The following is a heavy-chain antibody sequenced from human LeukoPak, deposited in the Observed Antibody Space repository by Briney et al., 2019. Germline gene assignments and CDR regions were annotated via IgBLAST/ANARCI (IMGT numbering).Heavy chain of an antibody. CDR3: ARGASGVYTVTTSWFDP. Sequence: ASVQVSCKASGYIFTGYWIHWVRQAPGQGLEWMGWINPNSGGTNYAQKFQGRVTMTRDTFISTAYMELSRLRSDDTAVYYCARGASGVYTVTTSWFDPWGQGTLVTVSS. D-gene: IGHD4-17*01. V-gene: IGHV1-2*02. CDR1: GYIFTGYW. CDR2: INPNSGGT. J-gene: IGHJ5*02.